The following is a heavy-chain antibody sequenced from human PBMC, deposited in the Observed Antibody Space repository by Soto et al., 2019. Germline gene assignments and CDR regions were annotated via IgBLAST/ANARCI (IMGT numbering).Heavy chain of an antibody. CDR1: GFTVSGNY. CDR2: IYSVGTT. J-gene: IGHJ4*02. CDR3: ARAVTHERYFDY. Sequence: EVQLVESGGGLVQLGGSLRLSCAASGFTVSGNYMSWVRQAPGKGLEWVSAIYSVGTTYYADSVKGRFTISRDNSKNTLYLQMNSLRAEDTAVYYGARAVTHERYFDYWGQGTLVTVSS. V-gene: IGHV3-66*01. D-gene: IGHD4-17*01.